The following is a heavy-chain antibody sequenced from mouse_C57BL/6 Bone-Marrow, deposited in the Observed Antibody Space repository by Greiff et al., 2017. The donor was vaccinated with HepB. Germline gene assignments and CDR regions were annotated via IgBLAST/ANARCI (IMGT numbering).Heavy chain of an antibody. V-gene: IGHV1-15*01. D-gene: IGHD1-1*01. J-gene: IGHJ2*01. CDR3: TRSKVPYYYGRRGFDY. Sequence: QVQLQQSGAELVRPGASVTLSCKASGYTFTDYEMHWVKQTPVHGLEWIGAIDPETGGTAYNQKFKGKAILTADKSSSTAYMELRSLTSEDSAVYYCTRSKVPYYYGRRGFDYWGQGTTLTVSA. CDR1: GYTFTDYE. CDR2: IDPETGGT.